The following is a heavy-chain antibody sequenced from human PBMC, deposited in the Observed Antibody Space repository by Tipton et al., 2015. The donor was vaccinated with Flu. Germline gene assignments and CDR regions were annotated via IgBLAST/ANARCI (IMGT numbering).Heavy chain of an antibody. D-gene: IGHD1-1*01. CDR1: GSSVKYFF. J-gene: IGHJ5*02. V-gene: IGHV4-4*07. CDR3: ARSVTMTRFDP. Sequence: LRLSCSVSGSSVKYFFWNWIRQPAGGGLEWIGHIYTDGKTNYNPSLKRRAIMSLDTSNNQFSLSLSSVTAADTAIYYCARSVTMTRFDPWGQGTLVIVSS. CDR2: IYTDGKT.